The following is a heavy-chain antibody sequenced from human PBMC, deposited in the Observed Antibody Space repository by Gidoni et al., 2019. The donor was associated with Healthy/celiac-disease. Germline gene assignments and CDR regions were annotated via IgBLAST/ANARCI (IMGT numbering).Heavy chain of an antibody. CDR2: IWYDGSNK. CDR1: GFTFRSYG. D-gene: IGHD3-10*01. Sequence: VQLVESGGGVVQPGRSLRLSCAASGFTFRSYGMHWVRQAPGKGLEWVAVIWYDGSNKYYADSVKGRFTISRDNSKNTLYLQMNSLRAEDTAVYYCARDDPNTYAGAFDIWGQGTMVTVSS. J-gene: IGHJ3*02. CDR3: ARDDPNTYAGAFDI. V-gene: IGHV3-33*01.